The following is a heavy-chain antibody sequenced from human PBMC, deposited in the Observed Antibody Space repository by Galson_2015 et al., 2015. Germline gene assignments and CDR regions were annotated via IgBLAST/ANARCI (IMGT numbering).Heavy chain of an antibody. CDR1: GYTFTSYD. Sequence: SVKVSCKASGYTFTSYDINWVRQATGQGLEWMGWMNPNSGNTGYAQKFQGRVTMTRNTSISTAYMELSSLRSEDTAVYYCARFLVGQLTYGMDVWGQGTTVTVSS. CDR3: ARFLVGQLTYGMDV. D-gene: IGHD6-6*01. J-gene: IGHJ6*02. V-gene: IGHV1-8*01. CDR2: MNPNSGNT.